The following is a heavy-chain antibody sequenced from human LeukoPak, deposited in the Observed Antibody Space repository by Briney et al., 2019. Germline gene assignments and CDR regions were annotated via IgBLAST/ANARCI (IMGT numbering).Heavy chain of an antibody. V-gene: IGHV3-53*01. CDR2: IYSGGST. D-gene: IGHD6-13*01. CDR3: ARGYSSSWYGYYYYGMDV. Sequence: QAGGSLRLSCAASGFTVSSNYMSWARQAPGKGLEWVSVIYSGGSTHYADSVKGRFTISRDNSKNTLYLQMNSLRAEDTAVYYCARGYSSSWYGYYYYGMDVWGQGTTVTVSS. J-gene: IGHJ6*02. CDR1: GFTVSSNY.